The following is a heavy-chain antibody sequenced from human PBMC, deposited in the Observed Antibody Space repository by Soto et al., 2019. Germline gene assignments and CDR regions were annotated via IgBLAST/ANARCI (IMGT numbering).Heavy chain of an antibody. CDR3: TRKTGIIGVDV. J-gene: IGHJ6*02. CDR1: GFTFSSYA. V-gene: IGHV3-30-3*01. CDR2: ISYDGSNK. Sequence: PGGSLRLACVASGFTFSSYAMPWVRQAPGKGLEWVAVISYDGSNKYYADSVKGRFTISRDNSKNTLYLQMNSLKTEDTAVYYCTRKTGIIGVDVWGQGTPVTVSS. D-gene: IGHD3-16*01.